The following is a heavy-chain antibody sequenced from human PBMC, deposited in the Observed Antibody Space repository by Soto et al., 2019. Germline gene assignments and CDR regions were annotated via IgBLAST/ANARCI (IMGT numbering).Heavy chain of an antibody. J-gene: IGHJ4*02. D-gene: IGHD3-10*01. CDR2: ISTGSTYT. CDR3: ARDRKFGSGSPDY. Sequence: QVQLVESGGGLVKPGGSLRLSCVASGFTFSDYSMSWIRQAPGKGLQWVSYISTGSTYTDYADSVKGRFTISRDNAKNSLYMQINSLSAEDTAVYYCARDRKFGSGSPDYWGQGTLVTVSS. V-gene: IGHV3-11*05. CDR1: GFTFSDYS.